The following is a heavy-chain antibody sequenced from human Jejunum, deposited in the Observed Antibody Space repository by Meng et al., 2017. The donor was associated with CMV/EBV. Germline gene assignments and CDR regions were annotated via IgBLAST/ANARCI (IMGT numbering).Heavy chain of an antibody. CDR3: ATDRMDTSARRGFFDY. Sequence: TFRIFSINWVRQAPGNGLEWVASISTTGDYISYADSVKGRFTISRDNAKNSAYLQMNSLRFEDTAMYYCATDRMDTSARRGFFDYWGQGALVTVSS. D-gene: IGHD5-18*01. CDR2: ISTTGDYI. V-gene: IGHV3-21*01. J-gene: IGHJ4*02. CDR1: TFRIFS.